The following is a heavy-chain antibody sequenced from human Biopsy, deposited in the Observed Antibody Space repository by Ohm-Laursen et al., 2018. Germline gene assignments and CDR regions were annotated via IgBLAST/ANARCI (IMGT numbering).Heavy chain of an antibody. CDR1: GYTFTGYH. CDR2: INAKTGDT. V-gene: IGHV1-2*02. J-gene: IGHJ5*02. Sequence: ASVKVSCNASGYTFTGYHVHWVRQAPGQGLEWMGWINAKTGDTNYAPKFQGRVTMTRDTSISTAYVDLSSLRSDDTAVYYCTRGGYYYDSLAYYYWFDPWGQGTLVTVSS. CDR3: TRGGYYYDSLAYYYWFDP. D-gene: IGHD3-22*01.